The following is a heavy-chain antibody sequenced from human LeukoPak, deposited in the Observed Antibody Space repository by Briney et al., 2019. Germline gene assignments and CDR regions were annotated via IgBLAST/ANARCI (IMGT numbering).Heavy chain of an antibody. D-gene: IGHD2-21*01. CDR3: ARLNGGD. J-gene: IGHJ4*02. V-gene: IGHV4-59*08. CDR1: AGSFNSYY. Sequence: SETLSLTCTVSAGSFNSYYWSRIRQPPGKGLEWIGYIDYSGSTTYNPSLKSRLTISVDTSKNQFSLKLNSETAADTAVYYCARLNGGDWGQGTLVTVSS. CDR2: IDYSGST.